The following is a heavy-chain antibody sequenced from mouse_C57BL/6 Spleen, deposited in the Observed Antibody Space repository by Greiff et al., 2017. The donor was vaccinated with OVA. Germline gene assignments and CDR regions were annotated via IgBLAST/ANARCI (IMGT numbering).Heavy chain of an antibody. Sequence: QVQLQQPGAELVKPGASVKLSCKASGYTFTSYWMQWVKQRSGQGLEWIGEIDPSDSYTNYNQKFKGKATLTVDTSSSTAYMQLSSLTSEDSAVYYCARRGLLFDVWGTGTTVTVSS. V-gene: IGHV1-50*01. CDR3: ARRGLLFDV. D-gene: IGHD2-10*01. CDR1: GYTFTSYW. CDR2: IDPSDSYT. J-gene: IGHJ1*03.